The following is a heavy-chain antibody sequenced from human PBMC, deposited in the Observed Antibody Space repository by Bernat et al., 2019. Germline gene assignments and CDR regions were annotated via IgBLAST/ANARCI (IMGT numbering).Heavy chain of an antibody. CDR1: GFTFSSYE. J-gene: IGHJ6*02. CDR2: ISSSGSTI. CDR3: ARDYEWELTISGGMEV. Sequence: EVQLVESGGGLVQPGGSLRLSCAASGFTFSSYEMNWVRQAPGKGLEWVSYISSSGSTIYYADSVKGRFTISSDNAKNSLYMKMNSLRAEDTAVYYCARDYEWELTISGGMEVWGQGTTVTVSS. V-gene: IGHV3-48*03. D-gene: IGHD1-26*01.